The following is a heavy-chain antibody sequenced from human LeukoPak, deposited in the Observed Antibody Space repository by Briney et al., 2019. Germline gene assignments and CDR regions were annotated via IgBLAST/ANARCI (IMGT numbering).Heavy chain of an antibody. CDR1: GGSISSRSYY. D-gene: IGHD1-26*01. CDR2: IYYSGNT. CDR3: ARDFLGAGTVRATSGY. V-gene: IGHV4-39*02. Sequence: PSETLSLTCTVSGGSISSRSYYWGWVRQPPGKGLEWIGSIYYSGNTYYNPSLKSRVTISVDTSKNQFSLKLSSVTAADTAVYYCARDFLGAGTVRATSGYWGQGTLVTVSS. J-gene: IGHJ4*02.